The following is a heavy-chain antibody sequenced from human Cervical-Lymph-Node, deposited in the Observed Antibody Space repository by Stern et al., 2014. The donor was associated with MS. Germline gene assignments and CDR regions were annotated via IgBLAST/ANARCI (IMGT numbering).Heavy chain of an antibody. CDR2: IYYNGMA. D-gene: IGHD6-13*01. J-gene: IGHJ3*02. CDR3: ARDRRSSWYNGGAFDI. V-gene: IGHV4-59*12. CDR1: GGSISSY. Sequence: QLQLQESGPGLVKPSETLSLTCTVSGGSISSYWSWIRQAPGKGLQWIGFIYYNGMASYNPSLQSRVTISVDTSKNQFSLTLSSVTAEDTAVYYCARDRRSSWYNGGAFDIWGQGTMVTVSS.